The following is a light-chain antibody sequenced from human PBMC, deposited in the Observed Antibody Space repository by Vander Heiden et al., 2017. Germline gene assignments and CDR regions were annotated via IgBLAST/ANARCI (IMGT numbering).Light chain of an antibody. J-gene: IGKJ2*01. CDR3: MQGKQFPLGPFF. CDR2: KIY. V-gene: IGKV2-24*01. CDR1: QSLVHSDGNTY. Sequence: DIVMTQTPLPSPVTLGQPASISCRSSQSLVHSDGNTYLSWLQQRPDQPPRLLIYKIYNRFSGVPDRFSGSGAGTDFTLKISSVEADDVGVYSCMQGKQFPLGPFFFGQGTKLEI.